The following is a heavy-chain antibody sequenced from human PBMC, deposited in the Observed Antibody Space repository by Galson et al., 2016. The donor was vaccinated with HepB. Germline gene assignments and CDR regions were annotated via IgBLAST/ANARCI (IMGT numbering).Heavy chain of an antibody. CDR3: TRDASVAGHYYGMDV. CDR1: GFTFSNYW. Sequence: SLRLSCAASGFTFSNYWMSWVRQAPGKGLQWVANIKQDGGEKYYVDSVKGRFTISRDNAKNSLYLQMNSLRAEDAAVYYCTRDASVAGHYYGMDVWGQGTTVTVSS. D-gene: IGHD6-19*01. CDR2: IKQDGGEK. J-gene: IGHJ6*02. V-gene: IGHV3-7*01.